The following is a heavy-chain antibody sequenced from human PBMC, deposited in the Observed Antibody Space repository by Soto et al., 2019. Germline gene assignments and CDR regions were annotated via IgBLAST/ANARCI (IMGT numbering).Heavy chain of an antibody. J-gene: IGHJ6*02. CDR3: ARALRGYSHEGYYYYGMDV. Sequence: SVKVSCKASGFNFAGYFLHWVRQAPGQGLEWMGGIIPIFGTANYAQKFQGRVTITADESTTTAYMELRSLRSEDTAVYYCARALRGYSHEGYYYYGMDVWGQGNTVPVSS. V-gene: IGHV1-69*13. D-gene: IGHD5-18*01. CDR2: IIPIFGTA. CDR1: GFNFAGYF.